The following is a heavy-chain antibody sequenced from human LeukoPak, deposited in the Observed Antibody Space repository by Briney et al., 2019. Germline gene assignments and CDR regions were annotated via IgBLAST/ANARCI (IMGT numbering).Heavy chain of an antibody. CDR2: IYYSGST. Sequence: SETLSLTCTVSGGSISSYYWSWIRQPPGKGLEWIGYIYYSGSTNYNPSLKSRVTISVDTSKNQFSLKLSSVTAADTAMYYCARRQYSSGWTNAFDIWGQGTMVTVSS. D-gene: IGHD6-19*01. V-gene: IGHV4-59*08. J-gene: IGHJ3*02. CDR1: GGSISSYY. CDR3: ARRQYSSGWTNAFDI.